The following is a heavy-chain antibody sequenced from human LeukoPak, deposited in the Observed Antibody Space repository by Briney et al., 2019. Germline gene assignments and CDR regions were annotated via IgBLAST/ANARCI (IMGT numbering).Heavy chain of an antibody. J-gene: IGHJ4*02. CDR2: VYYTGSYTGTT. Sequence: ASETLSLTCRVSDGSIRSQSFYRGWIRQPPGKGLEWLGSVYYTGSYTGTTHHNPSHESRVTVSVDTSKNLCSLRLTSVTAADTAVYCGGEDNGTGSYYKSSHWGQGTLVTVSS. V-gene: IGHV4-39*01. CDR1: DGSIRSQSFY. CDR3: GEDNGTGSYYKSSH. D-gene: IGHD3-10*01.